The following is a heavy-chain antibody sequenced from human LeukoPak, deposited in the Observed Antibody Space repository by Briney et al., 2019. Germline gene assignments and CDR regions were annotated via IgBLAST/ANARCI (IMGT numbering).Heavy chain of an antibody. CDR1: GFTFSSYE. CDR3: ARNYGWGFDP. V-gene: IGHV3-48*03. Sequence: PGGSLRLSCAASGFTFSSYEMNWGRQAPGKGLEWVSYISSSGSTIYYADSVKGRFTISRDNAKNSLYLQMNSLRAEDTAVYYCARNYGWGFDPWGQGTLVTVSS. D-gene: IGHD4-17*01. CDR2: ISSSGSTI. J-gene: IGHJ5*02.